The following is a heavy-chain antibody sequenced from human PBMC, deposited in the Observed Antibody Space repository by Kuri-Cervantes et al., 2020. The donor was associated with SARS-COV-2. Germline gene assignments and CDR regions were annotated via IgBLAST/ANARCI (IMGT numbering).Heavy chain of an antibody. V-gene: IGHV1-18*01. J-gene: IGHJ6*02. CDR1: GYTFTSYG. D-gene: IGHD5-18*01. Sequence: ASVKVSCKAPGYTFTSYGISWVRQAPGQGLEWMGWISAYNGNTNYAQKLQGRVTMTTDTSTSTAYMELRSLRSEDTAVYYCARDSFRWMGANSGQQLWHKNYYYYGMDVWGQGTTVTVSS. CDR2: ISAYNGNT. CDR3: ARDSFRWMGANSGQQLWHKNYYYYGMDV.